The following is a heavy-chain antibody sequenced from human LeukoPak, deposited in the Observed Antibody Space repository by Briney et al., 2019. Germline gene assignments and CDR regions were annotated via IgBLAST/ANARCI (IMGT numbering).Heavy chain of an antibody. CDR3: ASLSGWYDAFDI. CDR2: INPNSGGT. Sequence: ASVKVSCKASGYTFTGYYMHWVRQAPGQGLEWMGWINPNSGGTNYAQKFKGRVTMTRDTSISTAYMELSRLRSDDTAVYYCASLSGWYDAFDIWGQGTMVTVSS. D-gene: IGHD6-19*01. J-gene: IGHJ3*02. CDR1: GYTFTGYY. V-gene: IGHV1-2*02.